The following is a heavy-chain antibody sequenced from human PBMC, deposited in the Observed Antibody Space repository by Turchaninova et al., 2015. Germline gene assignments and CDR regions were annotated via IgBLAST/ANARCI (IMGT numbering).Heavy chain of an antibody. CDR3: TREHYTDFWSGSAYFDY. J-gene: IGHJ4*02. V-gene: IGHV3-49*03. D-gene: IGHD3-3*01. CDR1: EFTFVDYT. Sequence: EVQLVESGGDLVQPGRSLGLSCATSEFTFVDYTMSWFRQAPGKGLEWVGFIRHTSQGTTTEYAAPVKGRFTISRYDSRGIAYLQLNSLRTEDTAVYYCTREHYTDFWSGSAYFDYWGQGTLVTVSS. CDR2: IRHTSQGTTT.